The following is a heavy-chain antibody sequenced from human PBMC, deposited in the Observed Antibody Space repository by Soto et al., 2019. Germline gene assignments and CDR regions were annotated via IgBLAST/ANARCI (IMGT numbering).Heavy chain of an antibody. CDR1: GASIRSYY. CDR3: ASSDGHPGDFFYYNGMDV. J-gene: IGHJ6*02. V-gene: IGHV4-4*08. CDR2: VYTSDYT. D-gene: IGHD3-10*01. Sequence: SETLSLTCSVSGASIRSYYWHWIRQPPGKGLEWIGYVYTSDYTRYSSSLKSRVTISVDTSKSQFYLRLNSVTAADAAVYYCASSDGHPGDFFYYNGMDVWGQGTTVTVYS.